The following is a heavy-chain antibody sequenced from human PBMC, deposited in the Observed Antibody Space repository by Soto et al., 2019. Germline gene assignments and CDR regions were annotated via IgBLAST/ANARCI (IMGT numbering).Heavy chain of an antibody. CDR2: IGVTAGST. CDR1: RFTFSNFA. D-gene: IGHD1-1*01. J-gene: IGHJ4*02. CDR3: AKVMYTWNDVAAFDS. Sequence: AHLSESGGGLQQPGGSLKLSCEASRFTFSNFAMSWVRQAPGKGVEWISTIGVTAGSTYYTDSVRGRFTISRDNSKNTLYLEMNSLRAEDTALYYCAKVMYTWNDVAAFDSWGQGTLVAVSS. V-gene: IGHV3-23*01.